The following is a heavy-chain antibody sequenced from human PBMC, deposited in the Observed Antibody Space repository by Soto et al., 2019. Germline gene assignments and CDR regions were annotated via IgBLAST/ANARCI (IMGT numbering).Heavy chain of an antibody. V-gene: IGHV3-23*01. J-gene: IGHJ5*02. CDR1: GFTFSSYA. CDR3: AKGRGYSGYDLGQWFDP. CDR2: ISGSGGST. D-gene: IGHD5-12*01. Sequence: EVQLLESGGGLVQPGGSLRLSCAASGFTFSSYAMSWVRQAPGKGREWVSAISGSGGSTYYADSVKGRLTISRENSKNTLYLQMNILRAEDTAVYYCAKGRGYSGYDLGQWFDPWGQGTLVTVSS.